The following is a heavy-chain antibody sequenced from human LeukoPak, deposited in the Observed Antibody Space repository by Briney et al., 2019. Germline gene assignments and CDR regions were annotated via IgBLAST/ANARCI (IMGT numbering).Heavy chain of an antibody. D-gene: IGHD6-19*01. V-gene: IGHV3-30*02. CDR2: IRYDGSNK. Sequence: GGSLRLSCAASGFTFSSYGMHWVRQAPGKGLEWVAFIRYDGSNKYYADSVKGRFTMSRDNSKKMLYLQMSSLRPEDTAVYYCARDLGGSGWSLGAYWGKGTLVTVSS. J-gene: IGHJ4*02. CDR1: GFTFSSYG. CDR3: ARDLGGSGWSLGAY.